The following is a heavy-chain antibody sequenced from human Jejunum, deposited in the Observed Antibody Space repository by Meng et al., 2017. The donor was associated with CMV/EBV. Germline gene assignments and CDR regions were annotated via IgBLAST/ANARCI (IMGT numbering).Heavy chain of an antibody. J-gene: IGHJ6*02. V-gene: IGHV3-74*01. CDR2: IKSDGTIT. Sequence: FMFNEYWMHWVRQAPGKRPVWVSSIKSDGTITAYADSVKGRFTVSRDNAKNTLYLQMNSLRAEDSAVYYCGRISHTGMTLYGKDVWGQGTTVNVSS. CDR3: GRISHTGMTLYGKDV. CDR1: FMFNEYW.